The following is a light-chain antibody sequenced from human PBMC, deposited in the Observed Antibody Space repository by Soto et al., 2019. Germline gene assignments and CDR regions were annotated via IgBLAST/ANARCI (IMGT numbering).Light chain of an antibody. Sequence: QSALTQPPSASGSPGQSVTLSCTGTSSDVGGYNYVSWYQQHPGKAPKLMIYEVSKRPSGVPDRFSGSKSDNTASLTVSGLQAEDEADYYCSSYAGSNHVVFGEGTKLTVL. CDR2: EVS. CDR1: SSDVGGYNY. CDR3: SSYAGSNHVV. V-gene: IGLV2-8*01. J-gene: IGLJ2*01.